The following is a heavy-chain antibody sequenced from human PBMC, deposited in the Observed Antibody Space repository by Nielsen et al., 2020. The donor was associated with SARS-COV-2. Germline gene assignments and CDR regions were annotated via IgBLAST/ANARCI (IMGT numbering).Heavy chain of an antibody. Sequence: GESLKISCAASGFTFSSYWMTWVRQAPGKGLEWVANIKQDGSEKYFVDSVKGRFTISRDNAKNSLYLQMNSLRAEDTAVYYCARIQWGGFDYWGQGTLGTVSS. D-gene: IGHD3-16*01. J-gene: IGHJ4*02. CDR2: IKQDGSEK. V-gene: IGHV3-7*03. CDR1: GFTFSSYW. CDR3: ARIQWGGFDY.